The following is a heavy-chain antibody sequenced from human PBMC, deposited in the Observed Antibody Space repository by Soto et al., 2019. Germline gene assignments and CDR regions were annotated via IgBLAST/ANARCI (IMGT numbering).Heavy chain of an antibody. CDR2: IYSGGST. CDR3: ARVNVDDSSGPDPDHFDY. J-gene: IGHJ4*02. CDR1: GFTVSSNY. D-gene: IGHD3-22*01. V-gene: IGHV3-66*01. Sequence: PGGSLRLSCAASGFTVSSNYMSWVRQAPGKGLEWVSVIYSGGSTYYADSVKGRFTISRDNSKNTLYLQMNSLRAEDTAVYYCARVNVDDSSGPDPDHFDYWSQGTLVTVSS.